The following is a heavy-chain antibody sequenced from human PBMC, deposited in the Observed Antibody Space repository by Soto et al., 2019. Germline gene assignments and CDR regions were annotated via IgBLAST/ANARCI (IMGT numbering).Heavy chain of an antibody. V-gene: IGHV1-69*13. CDR3: ARLRVGRDGYNFDYYYGMDV. CDR1: GGTFSSYA. J-gene: IGHJ6*02. CDR2: IIPIFGTA. Sequence: GASVEVSCTASGGTFSSYARMWVRQATGQGLEWMGGIIPIFGTANYAQKFQGRVTITADESTSTAYMELSSLRSEDTAVYYCARLRVGRDGYNFDYYYGMDVWGQGTTVTVSS. D-gene: IGHD5-12*01.